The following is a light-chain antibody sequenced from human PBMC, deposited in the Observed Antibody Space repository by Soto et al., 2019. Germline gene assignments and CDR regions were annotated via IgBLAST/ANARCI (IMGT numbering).Light chain of an antibody. CDR3: HKYGSSFT. J-gene: IGKJ3*01. V-gene: IGKV3-20*01. Sequence: EIVLTQSPGTLSLSPGERATLSCRASQSVSSSYLAWYQHKPGQGPRLLIYGASSRATGIPDRFSGSGSGTDFTLTISRLEPEDFALYYCHKYGSSFTFGPGTKVDIK. CDR2: GAS. CDR1: QSVSSSY.